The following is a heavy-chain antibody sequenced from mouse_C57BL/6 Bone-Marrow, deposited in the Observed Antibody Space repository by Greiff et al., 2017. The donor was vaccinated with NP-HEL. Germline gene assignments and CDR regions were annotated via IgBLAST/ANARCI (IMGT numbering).Heavy chain of an antibody. CDR3: ARIPEGGYFDV. Sequence: QVQLQQSGAELVMPGASVKLSCKASGYTFTSYWMHWVKQRPGQGLEWIGEIDPSDSYTNYNQKFKGKSTLTVDKSSRTAYMQLSSLTSEDSAVYYCARIPEGGYFDVWGTGTTVTVSS. J-gene: IGHJ1*03. CDR1: GYTFTSYW. V-gene: IGHV1-69*01. CDR2: IDPSDSYT.